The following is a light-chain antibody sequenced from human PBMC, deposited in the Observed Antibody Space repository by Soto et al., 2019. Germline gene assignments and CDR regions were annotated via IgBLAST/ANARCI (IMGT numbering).Light chain of an antibody. Sequence: DIQMTQSPSSLSASVRDRVTITCRTSQGISNSLVWYQQKPRKVPKLLIYAASTLQSGATSRFSGSGSGTDFTLTISGLQLEDVATYYCQKYDSARWTYHQGTKVEIK. CDR1: QGISNS. CDR2: AAS. J-gene: IGKJ1*01. CDR3: QKYDSARWT. V-gene: IGKV1-27*01.